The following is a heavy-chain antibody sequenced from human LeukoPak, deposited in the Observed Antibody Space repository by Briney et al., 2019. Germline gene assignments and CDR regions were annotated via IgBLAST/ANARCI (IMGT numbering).Heavy chain of an antibody. Sequence: ASVKVSCKASGYTFTCYYMHWVRQAPGQGLEWMGRINPNSGGTNYAQKFQGRVTMTRDTSISTAYMELSRLRSDDTAVYYCARDIAARPSGFDPWGQGTLVTVSS. D-gene: IGHD6-6*01. V-gene: IGHV1-2*06. CDR2: INPNSGGT. CDR1: GYTFTCYY. J-gene: IGHJ5*02. CDR3: ARDIAARPSGFDP.